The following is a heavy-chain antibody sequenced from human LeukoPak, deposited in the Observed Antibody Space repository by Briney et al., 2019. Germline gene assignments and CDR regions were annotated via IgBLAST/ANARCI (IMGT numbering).Heavy chain of an antibody. CDR2: ISGYNGNT. J-gene: IGHJ4*02. D-gene: IGHD2-15*01. CDR3: SGGSCYSVVY. V-gene: IGHV1-18*01. Sequence: ASVKVSCKASGYTFTSYGISWVRQAPGQGLEWMGWISGYNGNTNYAQKFQGRVTMTRDTSISTAYMELSRLRSDDTAVYYCSGGSCYSVVYWGQGTLVTVSS. CDR1: GYTFTSYG.